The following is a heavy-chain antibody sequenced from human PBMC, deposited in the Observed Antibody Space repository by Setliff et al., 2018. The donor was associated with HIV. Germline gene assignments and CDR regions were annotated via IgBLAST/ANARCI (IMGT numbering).Heavy chain of an antibody. CDR3: AREGSSTWPDQGYFDL. D-gene: IGHD6-13*01. CDR1: GYPLSSGYY. CDR2: IYHSGTT. V-gene: IGHV4-38-2*02. J-gene: IGHJ2*01. Sequence: LSLTCTVSGYPLSSGYYWGWIRQPPGKGLEWIGSIYHSGTTYYNPSLKSRATISVDTSKNQFSLKLSSVTAADTAVYYCAREGSSTWPDQGYFDLWGRGTRVTVSS.